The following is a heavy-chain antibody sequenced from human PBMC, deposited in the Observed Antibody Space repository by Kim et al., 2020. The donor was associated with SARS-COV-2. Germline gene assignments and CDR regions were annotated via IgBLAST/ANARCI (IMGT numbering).Heavy chain of an antibody. Sequence: NKYYADSVKGRFTISRDNSKNTLYLQRNSLRAEDTAVYYCARDWGYGMDVWGQGTTVTVSS. D-gene: IGHD3-16*01. J-gene: IGHJ6*02. CDR2: NK. CDR3: ARDWGYGMDV. V-gene: IGHV3-30*01.